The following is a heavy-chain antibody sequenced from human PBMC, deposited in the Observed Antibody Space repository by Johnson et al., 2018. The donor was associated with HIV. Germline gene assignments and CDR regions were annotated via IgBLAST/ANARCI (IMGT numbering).Heavy chain of an antibody. J-gene: IGHJ3*02. D-gene: IGHD2-15*01. CDR1: GFTFSSYG. CDR2: ISYDGSNK. Sequence: QVRLVEFGGGVVQPGRSLRLSCAASGFTFSSYGMHWVRQAPGKGLEWVAVISYDGSNKYYADSVKGRFTISRDNSKNTLYLQMNSLRAEDTAVYYCARDHLRRSHAFDIWGQGTMVTVSS. V-gene: IGHV3-30*03. CDR3: ARDHLRRSHAFDI.